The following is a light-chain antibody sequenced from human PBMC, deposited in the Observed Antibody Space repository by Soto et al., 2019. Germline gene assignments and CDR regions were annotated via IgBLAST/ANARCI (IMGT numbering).Light chain of an antibody. CDR1: QSLSSFY. J-gene: IGKJ1*01. V-gene: IGKV3-20*01. CDR2: GGC. CDR3: KQYDIAPRT. Sequence: EIVLMQSPCPLSLSPGEKTTLSCRASQSLSSFYFAWYHQIPGQPPRLLIYGGCNSATGIPDRFSGSGSSTDFSVIISRLDPEDFAVYYCKQYDIAPRTFGQGTKVDIK.